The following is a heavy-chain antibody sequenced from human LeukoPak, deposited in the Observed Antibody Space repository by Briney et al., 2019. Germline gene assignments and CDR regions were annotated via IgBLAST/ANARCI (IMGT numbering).Heavy chain of an antibody. Sequence: GESLKISCKASGCSFTSYWIGGVRQMPGKGLEWMGIIDPSDSDIRYTPSFQGQVTISADKSLSTAYLQWNSLKASDTAIYYCARQTAMGRSGDYWGQGTLVTVSS. J-gene: IGHJ4*02. CDR3: ARQTAMGRSGDY. CDR1: GCSFTSYW. CDR2: IDPSDSDI. V-gene: IGHV5-51*01. D-gene: IGHD7-27*01.